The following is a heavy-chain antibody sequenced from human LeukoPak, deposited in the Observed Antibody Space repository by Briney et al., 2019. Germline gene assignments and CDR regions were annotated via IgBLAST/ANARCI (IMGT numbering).Heavy chain of an antibody. CDR2: IFYSGST. V-gene: IGHV4-39*01. D-gene: IGHD6-19*01. CDR1: SGSISTSNYY. Sequence: SETLSLTCTVSSGSISTSNYYWGWVRQPPGKALEWIGNIFYSGSTYYSPSLKSRVTISLDTSRNQFSLKLNSVTAADTAVYYCARHWPIAVAGTTEPNWFDPWGQGTLVTVSS. J-gene: IGHJ5*02. CDR3: ARHWPIAVAGTTEPNWFDP.